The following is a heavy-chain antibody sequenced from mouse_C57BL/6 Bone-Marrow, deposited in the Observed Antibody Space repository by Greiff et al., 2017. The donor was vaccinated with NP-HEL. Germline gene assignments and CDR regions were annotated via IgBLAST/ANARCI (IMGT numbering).Heavy chain of an antibody. CDR1: GYTFTDYY. CDR3: ARRERGSYAMDY. Sequence: VQLQQSGPVLVKPGASVKMSCKASGYTFTDYYMNWVKQSHGKSLEWIGVINPYNGCTSYNQKFKGKATLTVDKSSSTAYMELNSLTSEDSAVYYCARRERGSYAMDYWGQGTSVTVSS. CDR2: INPYNGCT. V-gene: IGHV1-19*01. J-gene: IGHJ4*01.